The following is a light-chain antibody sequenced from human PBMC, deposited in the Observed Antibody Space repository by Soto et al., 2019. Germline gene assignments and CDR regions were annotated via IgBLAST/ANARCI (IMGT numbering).Light chain of an antibody. V-gene: IGKV1-33*01. J-gene: IGKJ4*01. Sequence: DIQMTQSPSSLSASVGDRVTITCQASQAISNYLNWYQQKPGKAPKLLIYDASNLETGVPSRFSGSGSGTDFTFTISSLQPEDIATYYCQQYDNLPPSGFGGGTKVEIK. CDR2: DAS. CDR1: QAISNY. CDR3: QQYDNLPPSG.